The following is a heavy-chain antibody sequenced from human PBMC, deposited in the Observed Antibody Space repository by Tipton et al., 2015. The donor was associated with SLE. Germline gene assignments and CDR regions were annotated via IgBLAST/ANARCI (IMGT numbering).Heavy chain of an antibody. CDR2: IRSDGSDK. Sequence: SLRLSCAASGFTFSSYGMHWVRQAPGKGLGWAAFIRSDGSDKYYADSVKGRFNISRDNSKNTIYLQMDSLRDEDTAVYYCGRDKGATSIDYWGQGTLVTVSS. J-gene: IGHJ4*02. V-gene: IGHV3-30*02. CDR3: GRDKGATSIDY. CDR1: GFTFSSYG. D-gene: IGHD3-16*01.